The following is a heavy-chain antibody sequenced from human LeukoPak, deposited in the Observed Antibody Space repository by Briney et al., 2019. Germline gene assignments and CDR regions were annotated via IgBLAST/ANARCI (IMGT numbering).Heavy chain of an antibody. J-gene: IGHJ4*02. D-gene: IGHD3-22*01. CDR1: GRSLSSYY. CDR2: IYSTGST. Sequence: SDTLSLTCNVSGRSLSSYYWSWIRQPAGKGLEWIGRIYSTGSTNYNPSLKSRVTMSIDTSKNQFSLKLSSVTAADTAVYYCARGSSGYYYGWGQGTLVTVSS. V-gene: IGHV4-4*07. CDR3: ARGSSGYYYG.